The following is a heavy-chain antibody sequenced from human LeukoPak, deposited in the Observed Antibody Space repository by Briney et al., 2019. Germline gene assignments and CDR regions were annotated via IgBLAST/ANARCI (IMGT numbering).Heavy chain of an antibody. Sequence: TASETLSLTCSVSGGSISRYYWSWIRQPPGKGLEWIGYIYYSGSTNYNPSLKSRVTISVDTSKNQFSLKLSSVTAADTAVYYCARAMPVYYYYGLDVWGQGTTVTVSS. J-gene: IGHJ6*02. CDR2: IYYSGST. CDR1: GGSISRYY. CDR3: ARAMPVYYYYGLDV. D-gene: IGHD2-2*01. V-gene: IGHV4-59*01.